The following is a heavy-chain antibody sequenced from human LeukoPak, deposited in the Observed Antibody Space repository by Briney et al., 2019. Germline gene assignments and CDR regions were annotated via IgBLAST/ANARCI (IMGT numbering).Heavy chain of an antibody. CDR1: GGSFSGYY. J-gene: IGHJ1*01. V-gene: IGHV4-34*01. Sequence: SETLSLTCAVYGGSFSGYYWSWIRQPPGKGLEWIGEINHSGSTNYNPSLESRVTISVDTSKNQFSLKLSSVTAADTAVYYCARGLGYCSSTSCRYPRYFQHWGQGTLVTVSS. CDR3: ARGLGYCSSTSCRYPRYFQH. CDR2: INHSGST. D-gene: IGHD2-2*01.